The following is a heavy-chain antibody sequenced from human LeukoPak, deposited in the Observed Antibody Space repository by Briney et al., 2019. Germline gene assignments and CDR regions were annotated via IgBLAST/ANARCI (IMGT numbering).Heavy chain of an antibody. CDR3: ARDITVTTGDTYYYYYYGMDV. Sequence: GASVKVSCKASGYTFTSYGISWVRQAPGQGLEWMGWISAYNGNTNYAQKLQGRVTMTTDTSTSTAYMELRSLRSDDTAVYYCARDITVTTGDTYYYYYYGMDVWGQGTTVTVSS. D-gene: IGHD4-17*01. CDR1: GYTFTSYG. CDR2: ISAYNGNT. J-gene: IGHJ6*02. V-gene: IGHV1-18*01.